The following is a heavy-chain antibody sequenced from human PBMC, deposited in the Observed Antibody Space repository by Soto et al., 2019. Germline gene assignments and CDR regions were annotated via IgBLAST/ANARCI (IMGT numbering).Heavy chain of an antibody. D-gene: IGHD2-15*01. CDR2: ISYDGSNK. CDR3: AKDEVLVVVVARDYYGIDV. V-gene: IGHV3-30*18. Sequence: QVQLVESGGGVVQPGRSLRLSCAASGFTFSSYGMHWVRQAPGKGLEWVAVISYDGSNKYYADSVKGRFTISRDNSKNTLYLQMNSLRAEDTAVYYCAKDEVLVVVVARDYYGIDVWGQGTTVTVSS. CDR1: GFTFSSYG. J-gene: IGHJ6*02.